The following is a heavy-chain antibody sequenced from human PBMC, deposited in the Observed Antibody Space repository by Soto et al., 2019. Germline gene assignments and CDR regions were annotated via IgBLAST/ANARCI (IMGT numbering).Heavy chain of an antibody. CDR3: ARIKLVDFFFIDVDVYDMDV. J-gene: IGHJ6*02. V-gene: IGHV3-48*02. CDR2: ISSDSRYI. Sequence: GGSLRLSCAASGFTLSNYAVNWVRQAPGKGLEWVSYISSDSRYIYHGDSVKGRFTISRDNARNSVYLQMNSLRDEDTAVYYCARIKLVDFFFIDVDVYDMDVWGQGTPVTVSS. D-gene: IGHD2-15*01. CDR1: GFTLSNYA.